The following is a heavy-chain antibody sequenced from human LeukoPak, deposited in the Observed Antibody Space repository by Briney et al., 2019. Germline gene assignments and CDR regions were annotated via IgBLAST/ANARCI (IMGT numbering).Heavy chain of an antibody. J-gene: IGHJ6*03. V-gene: IGHV1-2*02. CDR2: INPNSGGT. CDR3: ARDLLRYYDSSGYYYYYMDV. D-gene: IGHD3-22*01. CDR1: GYTFTGYY. Sequence: ASVKVSCKASGYTFTGYYMHWVRQAPGEGLEWMGWINPNSGGTNYAQKFQGRVTMTTDTSTSTAYMELRSLRSDDTAVYYCARDLLRYYDSSGYYYYYMDVWGKGTTVTVSS.